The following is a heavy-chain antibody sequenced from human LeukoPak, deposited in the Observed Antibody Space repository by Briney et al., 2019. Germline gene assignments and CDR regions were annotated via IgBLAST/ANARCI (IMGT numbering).Heavy chain of an antibody. CDR1: GYTFTSYY. CDR3: AIDYSNENYYYYYGMDV. CDR2: INPSGGST. V-gene: IGHV1-46*03. D-gene: IGHD4-11*01. Sequence: WASVKVSCKAPGYTFTSYYMHWVRQAPGQGLEWMGIINPSGGSTSYAQKFQGRVTMTTDTSTSTAYMELRSLRSDDTAVYYCAIDYSNENYYYYYGMDVWGQGTTVTVSS. J-gene: IGHJ6*02.